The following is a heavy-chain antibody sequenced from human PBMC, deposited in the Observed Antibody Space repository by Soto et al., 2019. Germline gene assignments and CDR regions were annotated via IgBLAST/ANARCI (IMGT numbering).Heavy chain of an antibody. CDR2: ISGSGGST. Sequence: GGSLRLSCAASGFTFSSYAMSWVRQAPGKGLEWVSAISGSGGSTYYADSVKGRFAISRDNSKNTLYLQMNSLRAEDTAVYYCAEGGQLWLGVYYFDYWGQGTLVTVSS. CDR3: AEGGQLWLGVYYFDY. CDR1: GFTFSSYA. J-gene: IGHJ4*02. D-gene: IGHD5-18*01. V-gene: IGHV3-23*01.